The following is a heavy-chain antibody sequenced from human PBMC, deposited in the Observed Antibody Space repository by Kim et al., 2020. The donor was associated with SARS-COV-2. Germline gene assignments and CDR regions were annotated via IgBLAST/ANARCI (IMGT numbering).Heavy chain of an antibody. CDR1: GFTFSSYS. CDR3: ARVMRRDSSGYYYVEGNFDY. Sequence: GGSLRLSCAASGFTFSSYSMNWVRQAPGKGLEWVSSISSSSSYIYYADSVKGRFTISRDNAKNSLYLQMNSLRAEDTAVYYCARVMRRDSSGYYYVEGNFDYWGQGTLVTVSS. CDR2: ISSSSSYI. V-gene: IGHV3-21*01. D-gene: IGHD3-22*01. J-gene: IGHJ4*02.